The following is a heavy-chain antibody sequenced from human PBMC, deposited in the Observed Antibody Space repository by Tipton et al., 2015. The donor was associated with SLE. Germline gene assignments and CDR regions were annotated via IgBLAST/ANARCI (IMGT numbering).Heavy chain of an antibody. Sequence: SLRLSCAASGFIFSSYSMNWVRQAPGKGLEWVSFISGSSITIYYADSVKGRFTISIDNAKNSLYLQMNSLRAEDTAVYYCARDFIAAAVELTDYWGQGTLVTVSS. CDR3: ARDFIAAAVELTDY. V-gene: IGHV3-48*01. CDR2: ISGSSITI. J-gene: IGHJ4*02. D-gene: IGHD6-13*01. CDR1: GFIFSSYS.